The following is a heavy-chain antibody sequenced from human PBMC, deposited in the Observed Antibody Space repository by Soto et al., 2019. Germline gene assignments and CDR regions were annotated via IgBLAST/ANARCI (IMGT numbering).Heavy chain of an antibody. CDR3: ASNPPNSSRWYGAFDI. J-gene: IGHJ3*02. V-gene: IGHV1-69*01. CDR2: IIPIFGTA. Sequence: QVQLVQSGAEVKKPGSSVKVSCKASGGTFSSYAISWVRQAPGQGLEWMGGIIPIFGTANYAQKFQGRVTITADESTSTAYMELSSLRSEDTAVYYCASNPPNSSRWYGAFDIWGQGTMVTVSS. CDR1: GGTFSSYA. D-gene: IGHD6-13*01.